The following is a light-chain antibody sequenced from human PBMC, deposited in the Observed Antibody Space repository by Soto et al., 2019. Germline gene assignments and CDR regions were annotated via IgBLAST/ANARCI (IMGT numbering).Light chain of an antibody. Sequence: TQSPDTLSLSPGERATLSCRASQTVSSNYLAWCQQRPGQAPRLLIYGASTRATGIPARFSGSGSGTEFTLTISSLQSEDFAVYYCQQYNDWPRTFGQGTKVDIK. J-gene: IGKJ1*01. CDR2: GAS. V-gene: IGKV3-15*01. CDR3: QQYNDWPRT. CDR1: QTVSSN.